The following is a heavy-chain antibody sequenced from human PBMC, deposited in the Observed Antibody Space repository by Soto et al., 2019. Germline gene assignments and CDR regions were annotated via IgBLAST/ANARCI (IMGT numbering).Heavy chain of an antibody. V-gene: IGHV1-2*04. J-gene: IGHJ6*02. CDR2: INPNSGGT. D-gene: IGHD6-6*01. CDR1: GYTFTGYY. Sequence: ASVKVSCKASGYTFTGYYMHWVRQAPGQGLEWMGWINPNSGGTNYAQKFQGWVTMTRDTSISTAYMELSRLRSDDTAVYYCAREAYSSSPSRHYYYGMDVWGQGTTVTVSS. CDR3: AREAYSSSPSRHYYYGMDV.